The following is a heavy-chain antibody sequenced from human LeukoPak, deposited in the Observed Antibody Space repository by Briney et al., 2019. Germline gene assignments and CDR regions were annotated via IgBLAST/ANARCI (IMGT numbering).Heavy chain of an antibody. D-gene: IGHD6-25*01. V-gene: IGHV4-38-2*01. CDR3: ARQIKQRLLESLYYFDY. CDR1: GYSISSGYY. CDR2: IYHSGST. Sequence: SETLSLTCAVSGYSISSGYYWGWIRQPPGKGLEWIGSIYHSGSTYYNPSLKSRVTISVDTSKNQFSLKLSSVTAADTAVYYCARQIKQRLLESLYYFDYWGQGTLVTVSS. J-gene: IGHJ4*02.